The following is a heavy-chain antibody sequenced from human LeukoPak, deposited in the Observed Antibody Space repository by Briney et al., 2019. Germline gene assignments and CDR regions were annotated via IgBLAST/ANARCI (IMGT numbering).Heavy chain of an antibody. CDR1: GFTVSSNY. V-gene: IGHV3-53*01. CDR3: ASPGYSYGYFDY. CDR2: IYSGGST. J-gene: IGHJ4*02. Sequence: GGSLRLSCAASGFTVSSNYMSWVRQAPGKGLEWVSVIYSGGSTYYADSVKGRFTISRDNSKNTLYLQMNGLRAEDTAVYYCASPGYSYGYFDYWGQGTLVTVSS. D-gene: IGHD5-18*01.